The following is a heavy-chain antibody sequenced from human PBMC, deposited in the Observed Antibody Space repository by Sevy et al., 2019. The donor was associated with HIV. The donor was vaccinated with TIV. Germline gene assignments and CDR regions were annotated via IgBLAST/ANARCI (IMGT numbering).Heavy chain of an antibody. V-gene: IGHV3-9*03. CDR2: ISWNSGSI. CDR3: AKGGLRYFDWLVGPFDY. CDR1: GFTFDDYA. J-gene: IGHJ4*02. D-gene: IGHD3-9*01. Sequence: GGSLRLSCAASGFTFDDYAMHWVRQAPGKGLEWVSGISWNSGSIGYADSVKGRFTISRDNAKNSLYLQMNSLRAEDMALYYCAKGGLRYFDWLVGPFDYWGQGTLVTVSS.